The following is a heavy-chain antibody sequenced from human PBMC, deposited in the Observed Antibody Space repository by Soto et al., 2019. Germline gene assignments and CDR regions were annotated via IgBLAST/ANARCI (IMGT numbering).Heavy chain of an antibody. Sequence: GESLKISCKSSGYSFSIYWIAWVRLMPGKGLEWMGSIYPDDSDTKYSPSFQGQVTISADKSISAAYLQWSSLKASDTAIYYCARNSLTGYYNYYYSMDVWGQGTTVTVSS. V-gene: IGHV5-51*01. J-gene: IGHJ6*02. D-gene: IGHD3-9*01. CDR3: ARNSLTGYYNYYYSMDV. CDR1: GYSFSIYW. CDR2: IYPDDSDT.